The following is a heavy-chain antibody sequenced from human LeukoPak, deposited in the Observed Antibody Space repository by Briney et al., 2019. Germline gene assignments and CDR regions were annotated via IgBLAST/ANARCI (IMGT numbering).Heavy chain of an antibody. CDR1: GFTFSTYA. V-gene: IGHV3-30*03. CDR2: ISYDGSSK. CDR3: ASTKGNYYNPFDY. Sequence: GGSLRLSCAASGFTFSTYAMHWVRQAPGKGLEWVALISYDGSSKYYEDSVKGRFSLSRDNSKNTLYLQMNSLRAEDTAVYYCASTKGNYYNPFDYWGQGTLVTVSS. D-gene: IGHD3-10*01. J-gene: IGHJ4*02.